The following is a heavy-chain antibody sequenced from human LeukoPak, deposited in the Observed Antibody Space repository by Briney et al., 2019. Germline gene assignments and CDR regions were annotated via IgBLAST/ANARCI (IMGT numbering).Heavy chain of an antibody. CDR2: ISSSSSTI. CDR3: AREEVGATTVS. CDR1: GFTFSSYS. Sequence: GGSLRLSCAASGFTFSSYSMNWVRQAPGKGLERVSYISSSSSTIYYADSVKGRFTISRDNAKNSLYLQMNSLRAEDTAVYYCAREEVGATTVSWGQGTLVTVSS. J-gene: IGHJ5*02. D-gene: IGHD1-26*01. V-gene: IGHV3-48*01.